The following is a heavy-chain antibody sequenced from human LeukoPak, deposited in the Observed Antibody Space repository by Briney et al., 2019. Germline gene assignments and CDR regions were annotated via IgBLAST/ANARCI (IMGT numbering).Heavy chain of an antibody. CDR3: ASILSAAGLKRIDY. V-gene: IGHV4-38-2*02. D-gene: IGHD6-13*01. CDR2: IYHSGST. CDR1: GYSISSGYH. J-gene: IGHJ4*02. Sequence: SETLSLTCTVSGYSISSGYHWGWICQPPAKGLEWIGSIYHSGSTYYNPSLKSRVTISVDTSKNQFSLNLSSVTAADTAVYYCASILSAAGLKRIDYWGQGTLVTVSS.